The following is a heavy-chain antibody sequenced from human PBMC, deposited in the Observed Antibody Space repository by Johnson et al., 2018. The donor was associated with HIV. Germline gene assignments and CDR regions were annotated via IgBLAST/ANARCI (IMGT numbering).Heavy chain of an antibody. J-gene: IGHJ3*02. CDR2: IYSGGST. CDR3: ARRTVTALFDI. V-gene: IGHV3-66*04. Sequence: VQLVESGGGLVQPGGSLRLSCAASGFIVSNNYMNWVRQAPGKGLEWVSVIYSGGSTYYADSVKGRFTISRDNSENTLFLQMNSLRDEDTAVYYWARRTVTALFDIWGQGTRVTVSS. CDR1: GFIVSNNY. D-gene: IGHD4-17*01.